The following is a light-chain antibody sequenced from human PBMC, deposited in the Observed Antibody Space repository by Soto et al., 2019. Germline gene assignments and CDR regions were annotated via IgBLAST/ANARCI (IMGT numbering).Light chain of an antibody. Sequence: QSVLTQPASVSGFPGQSRTLSCTGTSSDVGGYNYVSWYQQHPGKAPKLMIYDVSNRPSGVSNRFSGSKSGNTASLTISGLQAEDEADYYCSSYTSSSTHNYVFGTGTKVTVL. J-gene: IGLJ1*01. CDR1: SSDVGGYNY. V-gene: IGLV2-14*01. CDR2: DVS. CDR3: SSYTSSSTHNYV.